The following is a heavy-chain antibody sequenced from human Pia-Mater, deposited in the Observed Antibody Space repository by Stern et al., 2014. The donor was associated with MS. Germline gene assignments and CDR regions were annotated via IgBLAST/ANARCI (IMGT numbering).Heavy chain of an antibody. D-gene: IGHD6-19*01. Sequence: QVQLVQSGGGVVQPGRSLRLSCATSGFTFSTYAIHWVRQAPGKGLEWVAVISNDGNNPYYADSVKGRFTISRDNSKNTLYLQMNSLTDEDTAVYYCARDPLAGTGAYFDYWGQGALVTVSS. CDR1: GFTFSTYA. CDR2: ISNDGNNP. V-gene: IGHV3-30-3*01. J-gene: IGHJ4*02. CDR3: ARDPLAGTGAYFDY.